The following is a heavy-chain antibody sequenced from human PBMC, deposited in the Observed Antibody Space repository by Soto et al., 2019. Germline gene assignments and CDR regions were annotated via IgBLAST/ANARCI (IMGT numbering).Heavy chain of an antibody. D-gene: IGHD5-18*01. CDR3: ASGYNPGYIDY. CDR1: GFIFKMYW. Sequence: GSLRLSCAASGFIFKMYWMHWVRQSPGKGLVWISRIYNDGTYSDYADSVRGRFTISRDNAKKSLYLQMNSLRAEDTAVYYCASGYNPGYIDYWGRGTLVTVSS. V-gene: IGHV3-74*01. J-gene: IGHJ4*02. CDR2: IYNDGTYS.